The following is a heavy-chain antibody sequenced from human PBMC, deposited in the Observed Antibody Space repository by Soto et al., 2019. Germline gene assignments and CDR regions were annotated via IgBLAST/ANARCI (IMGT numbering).Heavy chain of an antibody. CDR1: GYSFTSYW. CDR3: ARHGPSGDYVGWFDP. J-gene: IGHJ5*02. D-gene: IGHD4-17*01. V-gene: IGHV5-51*01. CDR2: IYPGDSDT. Sequence: PGESLKISCKGPGYSFTSYWSGWVRQMPGKGLEWMGIIYPGDSDTRYSPSFQGQVTISADKSISTAYLQWSSLKASDTAMYYCARHGPSGDYVGWFDPWGQGTLVTVSS.